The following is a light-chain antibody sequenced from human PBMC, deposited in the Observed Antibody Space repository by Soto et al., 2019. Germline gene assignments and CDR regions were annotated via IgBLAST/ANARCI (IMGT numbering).Light chain of an antibody. J-gene: IGKJ1*01. V-gene: IGKV1-5*01. CDR1: QSISSW. Sequence: IQITQSPSTLSASVGDRVTITCRASQSISSWLAWYQQKPGKAPKLLIYDASSLESGVPSRFSGSGSGTEFTLTISSLQPDDFATYYCQQYNSYSGTFGQGTKVDNK. CDR3: QQYNSYSGT. CDR2: DAS.